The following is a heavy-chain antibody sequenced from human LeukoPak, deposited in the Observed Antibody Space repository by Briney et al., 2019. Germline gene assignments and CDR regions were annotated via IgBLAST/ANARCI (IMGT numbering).Heavy chain of an antibody. J-gene: IGHJ6*02. CDR2: IWFDARNK. Sequence: PGRSLRLSCAASGFTFSSYGMHWVRQAPGKGLEWVAVIWFDARNKYYTDSVKGRFTISRDNSKNTLYLQMFSLRAEDTAVYYCARDLKELTYYYYGVDVWGQGTTVIVSS. V-gene: IGHV3-33*01. D-gene: IGHD1-7*01. CDR1: GFTFSSYG. CDR3: ARDLKELTYYYYGVDV.